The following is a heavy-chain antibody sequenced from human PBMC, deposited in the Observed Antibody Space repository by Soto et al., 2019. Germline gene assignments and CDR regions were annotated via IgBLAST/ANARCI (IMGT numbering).Heavy chain of an antibody. V-gene: IGHV5-51*01. CDR2: IYPGDSDT. CDR1: GYSFTSYW. D-gene: IGHD1-26*01. J-gene: IGHJ6*02. Sequence: GESLEISCKGSGYSFTSYWIGWVRQMPGKGLEWMGIIYPGDSDTRYSPSFQGQVTISADKSISTAYLQWSSLKASDTAMYYCARRDYSGRDDYYYGLDVWGQGTTVTVSS. CDR3: ARRDYSGRDDYYYGLDV.